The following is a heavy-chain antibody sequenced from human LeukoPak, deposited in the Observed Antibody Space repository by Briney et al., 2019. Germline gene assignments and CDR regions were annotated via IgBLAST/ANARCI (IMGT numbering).Heavy chain of an antibody. D-gene: IGHD3-22*01. CDR3: ARNYYDTAGHFGY. J-gene: IGHJ4*02. CDR1: GYTFSSYY. Sequence: GASVKVSCKASGYTFSSYYFHWVRQAPGRGLEWMGLINPSGGATSFAQKFRGRVTMTRDMSTGTVFMELSSLRSDDTAVYFCARNYYDTAGHFGYWGQGTLVTVSS. CDR2: INPSGGAT. V-gene: IGHV1-46*01.